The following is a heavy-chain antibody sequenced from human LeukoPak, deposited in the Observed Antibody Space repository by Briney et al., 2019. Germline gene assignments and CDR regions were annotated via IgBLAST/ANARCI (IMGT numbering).Heavy chain of an antibody. J-gene: IGHJ4*02. Sequence: NPSETLSLTCAVYGGSFSGYYWSWIRQPPGKGLEWIGEINHSGSTNYNPSLKSRVTISVDTSKNQFSLKLSSVTAADTAVYYCARVGSGVYDFWSGYYTRYYFDYWGQGTLVTVSS. CDR3: ARVGSGVYDFWSGYYTRYYFDY. V-gene: IGHV4-34*01. CDR2: INHSGST. CDR1: GGSFSGYY. D-gene: IGHD3-3*01.